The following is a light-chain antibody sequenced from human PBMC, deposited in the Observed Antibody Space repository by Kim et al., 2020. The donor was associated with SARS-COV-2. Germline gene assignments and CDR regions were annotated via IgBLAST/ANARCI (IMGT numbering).Light chain of an antibody. J-gene: IGLJ3*02. CDR3: SSYTTTTTSV. Sequence: GQSITISCTGTSSDVGAYNYVSWYQQHPGKAPKVMIYDVSKRPSGVSNRFSGSKSGNTASLTISGLQAEDEADYYCSSYTTTTTSVFGGGTQLTVL. CDR2: DVS. CDR1: SSDVGAYNY. V-gene: IGLV2-14*04.